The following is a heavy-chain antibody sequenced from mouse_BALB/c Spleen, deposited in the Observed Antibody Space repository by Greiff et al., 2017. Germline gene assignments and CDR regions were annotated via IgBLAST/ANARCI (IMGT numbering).Heavy chain of an antibody. Sequence: QVQLQQPGAELVRPGASVKLSCKASGYSFTNYWLGWVKQRPGHGLEWIGDIYPGGGYTNYNEKFKGKATLTADTSSSTAYMQLSSLTSEDSAVYFCARSAVLDYWGQGTTLTVSS. V-gene: IGHV1-63*02. CDR1: GYSFTNYW. CDR2: IYPGGGYT. J-gene: IGHJ2*01. D-gene: IGHD1-1*01. CDR3: ARSAVLDY.